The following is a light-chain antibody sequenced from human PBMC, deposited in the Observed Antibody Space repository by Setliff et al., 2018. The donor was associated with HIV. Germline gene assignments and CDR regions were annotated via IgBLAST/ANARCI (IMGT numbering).Light chain of an antibody. CDR3: QSYDYRLDGSRV. Sequence: QSVLTQPPSVSGAPGQRVTISCTGSSSNIGAGYDVHWYQQLPGTAPKLLIYGNSNRPSGVPDRFSGSNSGTAASLAINGLQAEDEADYYCQSYDYRLDGSRVFGTGTKVTVL. V-gene: IGLV1-40*01. CDR1: SSNIGAGYD. J-gene: IGLJ1*01. CDR2: GNS.